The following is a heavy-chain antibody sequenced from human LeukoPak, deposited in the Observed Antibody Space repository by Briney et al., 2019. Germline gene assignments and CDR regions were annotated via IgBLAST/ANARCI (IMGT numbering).Heavy chain of an antibody. CDR3: ARATITIFGVVIISRPYYFDY. CDR2: INHSGST. CDR1: GGSISNYY. Sequence: SETLSLTCTGSGGSISNYYWSWIRQRPGKGREGSGEINHSGSTNCNPSLKSRVTISVDTSKNQFSLKLSSVTAADTAVYYCARATITIFGVVIISRPYYFDYWGQGTLVTVSS. J-gene: IGHJ4*02. V-gene: IGHV4-34*01. D-gene: IGHD3-3*01.